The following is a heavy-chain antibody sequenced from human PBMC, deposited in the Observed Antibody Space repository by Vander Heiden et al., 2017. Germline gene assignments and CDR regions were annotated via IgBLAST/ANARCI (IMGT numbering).Heavy chain of an antibody. J-gene: IGHJ6*02. D-gene: IGHD4-4*01. CDR2: ISYDGSNK. V-gene: IGHV3-30*18. CDR3: AKKVSYSNYVYYYYGMDV. Sequence: QVQLVESAEGVVEPGRSLRLSCAASGFTFSSYGMHWVRQAPGKGLEWVAVISYDGSNKYYADSVKRRFTISRDNSKNTLYLQMNRLRAEDTAVYYCAKKVSYSNYVYYYYGMDVWGQGTTVTVSS. CDR1: GFTFSSYG.